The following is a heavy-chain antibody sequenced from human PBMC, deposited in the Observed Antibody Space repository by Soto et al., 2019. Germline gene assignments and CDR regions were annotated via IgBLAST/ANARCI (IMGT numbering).Heavy chain of an antibody. J-gene: IGHJ6*02. CDR1: GGTFSSYA. CDR2: IIPIFGTA. Sequence: QVQLVQSGAEVKKPGSSVKVSCKASGGTFSSYAISWVRQAPGQGLEWMGGIIPIFGTANYAQKFQGRVTITADESTSTAYMELSSLRSEDTAVYYCARDADERIGYYRGDYYYGMDVWGQGTTVTVSS. V-gene: IGHV1-69*12. CDR3: ARDADERIGYYRGDYYYGMDV. D-gene: IGHD3-3*01.